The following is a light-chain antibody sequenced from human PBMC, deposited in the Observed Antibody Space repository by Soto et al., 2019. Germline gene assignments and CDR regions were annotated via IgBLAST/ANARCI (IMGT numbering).Light chain of an antibody. Sequence: QSALTQPASVSGSPGQSIAISCTGSSSDVGIYNYVSWYQQHPGKVPKLIIYEVTNRPSGVSNRFSGSTDGSSNSASLTISGLQTEDEADYYCQSYDSSFVLFGGGTKLTVL. CDR2: EVT. J-gene: IGLJ2*01. CDR3: QSYDSSFVL. V-gene: IGLV2-14*01. CDR1: SSDVGIYNY.